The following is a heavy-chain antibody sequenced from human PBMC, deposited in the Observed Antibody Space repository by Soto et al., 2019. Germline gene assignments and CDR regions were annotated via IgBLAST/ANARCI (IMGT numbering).Heavy chain of an antibody. D-gene: IGHD3-22*01. CDR2: IWYDGSNK. V-gene: IGHV3-33*01. CDR1: GFTFSSYG. J-gene: IGHJ3*02. Sequence: GGSLRLSCAASGFTFSSYGMHWVRQAPGKGLEWVAVIWYDGSNKYYADSVKGRFTISRDNSKNTLYLQMNSLRAEDTAVYYCARDFYDSSGYYPKAAFDIWGQGTMVTVSS. CDR3: ARDFYDSSGYYPKAAFDI.